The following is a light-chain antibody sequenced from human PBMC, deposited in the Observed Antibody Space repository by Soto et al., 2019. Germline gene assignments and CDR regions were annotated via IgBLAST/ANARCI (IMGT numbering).Light chain of an antibody. Sequence: ILITHSPPTLPVAPGERATLSSMASQSVSSSYLAWYQQKPGQAPRLLIYGASSRATGIPDRFSGSGSGTDFTLTISRLEPEDFAVYYCQQYGSSPITFGQGTRLEVK. CDR1: QSVSSSY. CDR3: QQYGSSPIT. V-gene: IGKV3-20*01. CDR2: GAS. J-gene: IGKJ5*01.